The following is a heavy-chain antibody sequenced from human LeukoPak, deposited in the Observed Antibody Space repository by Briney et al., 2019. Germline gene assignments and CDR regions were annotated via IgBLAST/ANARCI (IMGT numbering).Heavy chain of an antibody. Sequence: SVKVSCKASGGTFSSYAISWVRQAPGQGLEWMGGIIPIFGTANYAQKFQGRVTITADESTSTAYMELRSLRSDDTAVYYCARDHIAAAGKDYWGQGTLVTVSS. D-gene: IGHD6-13*01. V-gene: IGHV1-69*01. CDR3: ARDHIAAAGKDY. CDR1: GGTFSSYA. CDR2: IIPIFGTA. J-gene: IGHJ4*02.